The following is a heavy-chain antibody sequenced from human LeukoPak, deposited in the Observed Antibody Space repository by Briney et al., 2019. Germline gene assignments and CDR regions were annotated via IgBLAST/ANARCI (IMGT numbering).Heavy chain of an antibody. CDR1: GFTFSSQT. CDR2: LSGSGGPT. V-gene: IGHV3-23*01. D-gene: IGHD4-17*01. CDR3: AKGRESLTTRSGMDV. Sequence: PGGSLRLSCAASGFTFSSQTMNWVRQAPGKGLEWVSVLSGSGGPTYYADSVKGRFTISRDISKNTLYLQMNSLRVEDTAVYYCAKGRESLTTRSGMDVWGQGTTVTVSS. J-gene: IGHJ6*02.